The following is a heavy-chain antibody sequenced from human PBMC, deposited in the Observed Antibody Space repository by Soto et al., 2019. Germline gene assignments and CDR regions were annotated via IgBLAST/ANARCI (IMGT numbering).Heavy chain of an antibody. D-gene: IGHD6-13*01. J-gene: IGHJ4*02. Sequence: EVQLVESGGGLVQPGGSLRLSCAASGFTFNGFWMNWVRQAPGKGLEWVANIKPDGGEKYYVDSVKGRFTISRDNARNSLYLQMNGLRAEDTAVYYCATSGVSAAGQDYWGQGTLVTVSS. CDR1: GFTFNGFW. CDR3: ATSGVSAAGQDY. CDR2: IKPDGGEK. V-gene: IGHV3-7*01.